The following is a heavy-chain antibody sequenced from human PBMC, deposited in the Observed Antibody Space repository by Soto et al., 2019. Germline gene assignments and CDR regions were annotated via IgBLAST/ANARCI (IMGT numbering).Heavy chain of an antibody. CDR2: ISYDGSSK. D-gene: IGHD1-26*01. Sequence: GGSLILSCAASGFTFSNYVIHWVRQAPCKGLEWVAVISYDGSSKDYADSVKGRFTISRDNSKNTLYLQLNSLRIEDTAVYYCAKDDGSICSMFFSSIGLDAAGQGTTVTVAS. J-gene: IGHJ6*01. V-gene: IGHV3-30*18. CDR1: GFTFSNYV. CDR3: AKDDGSICSMFFSSIGLDA.